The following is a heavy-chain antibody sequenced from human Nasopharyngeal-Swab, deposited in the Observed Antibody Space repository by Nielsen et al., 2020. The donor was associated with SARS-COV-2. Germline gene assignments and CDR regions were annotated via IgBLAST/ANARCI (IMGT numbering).Heavy chain of an antibody. V-gene: IGHV4-30-4*01. CDR3: AREGNCSGGSCYSYFDY. Sequence: WIRQPPGKGLEWIGYIYYSGSTYYNPSLKSRVTISVDTSKNQSSLKLSSVTAADTAVYYCAREGNCSGGSCYSYFDYWGQGTLVTVSS. J-gene: IGHJ4*02. D-gene: IGHD2-15*01. CDR2: IYYSGST.